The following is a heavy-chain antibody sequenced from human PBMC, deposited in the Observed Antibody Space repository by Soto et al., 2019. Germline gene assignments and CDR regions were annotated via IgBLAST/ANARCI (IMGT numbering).Heavy chain of an antibody. CDR1: GDSFNDYY. V-gene: IGHV1-2*04. CDR3: ARERGGATATLDYYYFYMDV. Sequence: QVQLVQSGAEVRKPGASVTVSCRSSGDSFNDYYIHWVRQAPGQGFEWMGWLNPNGGVTKHAQKFHGSVSMTRDTSISTVDMQLSRLRSDDTAVYYCARERGGATATLDYYYFYMDVWGTGTTVTVSS. D-gene: IGHD5-12*01. J-gene: IGHJ6*03. CDR2: LNPNGGVT.